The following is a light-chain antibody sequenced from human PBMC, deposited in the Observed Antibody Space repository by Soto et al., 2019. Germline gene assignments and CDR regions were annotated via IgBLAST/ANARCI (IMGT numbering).Light chain of an antibody. V-gene: IGKV3D-7*01. CDR3: QQYNKLPLT. Sequence: VLAQSPASLSLTQGERATLSCRASQSVSSSYLAWYQQKPGQAPRLLIYGASTRATGIPVRFSGSASGTEFTLTISSLQSEDFTVYYCQQYNKLPLTFGQGAKVDIK. J-gene: IGKJ1*01. CDR2: GAS. CDR1: QSVSSSY.